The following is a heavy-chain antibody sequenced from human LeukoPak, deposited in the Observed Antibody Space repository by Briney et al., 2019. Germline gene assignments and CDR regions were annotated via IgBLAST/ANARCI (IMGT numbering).Heavy chain of an antibody. CDR1: GGSISSYY. J-gene: IGHJ4*02. CDR3: ARRLDC. CDR2: IHYSGST. Sequence: SETLSLTCTVSGGSISSYYWSWIRQPPGKGLEWIGYIHYSGSTHYNPSLKSRVTISVDTSKNQVSLKLRSVTAADTAVYYCARRLDCWGQGTLVTVSS. V-gene: IGHV4-59*01.